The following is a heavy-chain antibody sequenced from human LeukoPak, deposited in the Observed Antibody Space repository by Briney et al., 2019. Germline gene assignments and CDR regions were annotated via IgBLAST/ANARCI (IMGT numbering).Heavy chain of an antibody. D-gene: IGHD3-10*01. J-gene: IGHJ4*02. Sequence: GASVKVSCKDSGYTFTSYDINWVRQATGQGLEWMGWMNPNSGNTGYAQKFQGRVTMTRNTSISTAYMELSSLRSEDTAVYYCARGSRYGSGSYCGYWGQGTLVTVSS. CDR1: GYTFTSYD. CDR2: MNPNSGNT. CDR3: ARGSRYGSGSYCGY. V-gene: IGHV1-8*01.